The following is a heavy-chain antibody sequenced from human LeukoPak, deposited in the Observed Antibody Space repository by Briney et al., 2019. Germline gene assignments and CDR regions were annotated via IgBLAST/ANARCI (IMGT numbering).Heavy chain of an antibody. CDR1: GFTFSSYA. J-gene: IGHJ4*02. CDR3: ARDISGSYCCRFDY. CDR2: IRKDGSDI. V-gene: IGHV3-7*01. D-gene: IGHD1-26*01. Sequence: GRSLRLSCAASGFTFSSYAMHWVRQAPGKGLEWVANIRKDGSDIHYVDSVKGRFTISRDNAKNSLYLQMNSLRAEDTAVYYCARDISGSYCCRFDYWGQGTLVTVSS.